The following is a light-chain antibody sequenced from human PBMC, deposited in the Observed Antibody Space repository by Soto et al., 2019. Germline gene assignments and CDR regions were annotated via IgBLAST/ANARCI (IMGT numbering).Light chain of an antibody. CDR2: AVS. V-gene: IGLV2-11*01. CDR1: NSDVGAYTF. J-gene: IGLJ3*02. Sequence: QSALTQPRSVSGSPGQSVTISCTGTNSDVGAYTFVSWYQHLPGKAPKLIISAVSYRPSVVPDRFAGSKSGNTASLTISGLQTEDEADYYGLSDTASDRWVFGGGTKLTVL. CDR3: LSDTASDRWV.